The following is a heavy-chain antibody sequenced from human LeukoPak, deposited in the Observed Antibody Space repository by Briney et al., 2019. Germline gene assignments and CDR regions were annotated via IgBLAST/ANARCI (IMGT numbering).Heavy chain of an antibody. CDR3: AKDLRWDHPGFDP. CDR2: INPGGGST. V-gene: IGHV1-46*01. CDR1: GYTFTSYY. Sequence: GASVKVSCKASGYTFTSYYIHWVRQAPGQGLEWMGIINPGGGSTSYAQKFQDRVTMTRDTSTSTVYMELSSLRSEDPAVYYCAKDLRWDHPGFDPWGQGTLVIVSS. D-gene: IGHD4-23*01. J-gene: IGHJ5*02.